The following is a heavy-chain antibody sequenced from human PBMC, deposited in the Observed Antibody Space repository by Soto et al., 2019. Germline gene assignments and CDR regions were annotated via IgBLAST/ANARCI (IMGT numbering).Heavy chain of an antibody. CDR3: ARESYATVTCH. J-gene: IGHJ4*02. CDR1: GGTFSSYT. CDR2: ISAYNGNT. V-gene: IGHV1-18*01. D-gene: IGHD4-17*01. Sequence: GASVKVSCKASGGTFSSYTISWVRQAPGQGLEWMGWISAYNGNTNYAQKLQGRVTMTTDTSTSTAYMELRSLRSDDTAVYYCARESYATVTCHWGQRSLVTVSS.